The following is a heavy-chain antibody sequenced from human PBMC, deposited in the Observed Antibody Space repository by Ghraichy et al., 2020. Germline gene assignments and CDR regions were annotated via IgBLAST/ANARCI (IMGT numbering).Heavy chain of an antibody. J-gene: IGHJ3*01. V-gene: IGHV3-73*01. Sequence: GGSLRLSCAASGFIFREFAMYWVRQAPGKGLECIGRIRTKPNNYATTYAASVKGRFTISRDDSKNTMYLQMKSLKTEDTAVYYCSRPGFGELQNAFDVWGHGTIVTVSS. CDR1: GFIFREFA. CDR2: IRTKPNNYAT. CDR3: SRPGFGELQNAFDV. D-gene: IGHD3-10*01.